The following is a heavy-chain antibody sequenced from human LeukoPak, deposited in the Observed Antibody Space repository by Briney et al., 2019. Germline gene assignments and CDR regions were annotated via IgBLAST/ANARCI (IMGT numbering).Heavy chain of an antibody. CDR3: ARGGHYFFDN. CDR1: GFTFTIYW. CDR2: IKEDGSEK. J-gene: IGHJ4*02. V-gene: IGHV3-7*01. Sequence: PGGSLRLSCAASGFTFTIYWMSWVRQAPGKGLEWVADIKEDGSEKYYVDSVKGRFTISRDNAKNSLYLQMNSLRAEDTAVYYCARGGHYFFDNWGQGTLVTVSS.